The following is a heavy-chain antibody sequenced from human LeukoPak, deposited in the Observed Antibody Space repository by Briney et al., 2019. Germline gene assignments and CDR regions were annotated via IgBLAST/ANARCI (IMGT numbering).Heavy chain of an antibody. CDR1: GFTFSSYG. CDR3: AKDSLIYCSGGSCYPDY. CDR2: IWYDGSNK. V-gene: IGHV3-33*06. Sequence: GGSLRLSCAASGFTFSSYGMHWVRQAPGKGLEWVAVIWYDGSNKYYADSVKGRFTISRDNSKNTLYPQMNSLRAEDTAVYYCAKDSLIYCSGGSCYPDYWGQGTLVTVSS. J-gene: IGHJ4*02. D-gene: IGHD2-15*01.